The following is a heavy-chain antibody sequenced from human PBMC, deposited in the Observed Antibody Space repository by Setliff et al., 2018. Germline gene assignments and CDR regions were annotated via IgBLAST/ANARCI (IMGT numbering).Heavy chain of an antibody. D-gene: IGHD1-20*01. CDR2: NYYSGST. V-gene: IGHV4-59*01. J-gene: IGHJ3*01. Sequence: SETLSLTCTVSGGSISSYYWSWIRQPPGKGLEWIAYNYYSGSTNYNPSLKSRVTISVDTSKNQFSLKLSSVTAADTAVYYCARGNNWEPDAFDVWGQGTMVTVSS. CDR1: GGSISSYY. CDR3: ARGNNWEPDAFDV.